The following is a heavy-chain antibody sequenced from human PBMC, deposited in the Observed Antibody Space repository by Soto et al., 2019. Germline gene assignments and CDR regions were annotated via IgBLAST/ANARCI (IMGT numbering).Heavy chain of an antibody. J-gene: IGHJ4*02. D-gene: IGHD2-2*01. V-gene: IGHV3-23*01. CDR3: AKEAWIGYCSSTSCYFAL. Sequence: GGSLRLSCEASGFTFSSYVMSWVRQAPGKGLEWVSGTSGSGGSTYYADSVKGRFTISRDNSKNTLSLQMNSLRAEDTAVYYCAKEAWIGYCSSTSCYFALWGQGTLVTVSS. CDR1: GFTFSSYV. CDR2: TSGSGGST.